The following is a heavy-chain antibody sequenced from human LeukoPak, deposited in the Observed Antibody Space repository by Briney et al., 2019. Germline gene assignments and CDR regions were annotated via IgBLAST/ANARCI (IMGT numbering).Heavy chain of an antibody. J-gene: IGHJ3*02. V-gene: IGHV4-59*12. CDR1: GGSISSYY. CDR3: ARPSNLLRYFDWLRSGAFDI. CDR2: IYYSGST. Sequence: PSETLSLTCTVSGGSISSYYWSWIRQPPGKGLEWIGYIYYSGSTNYNPSLKSRVTISVDTSKNQFSLKLSSVTAADTAVYYCARPSNLLRYFDWLRSGAFDIWGQGTMVTVSS. D-gene: IGHD3-9*01.